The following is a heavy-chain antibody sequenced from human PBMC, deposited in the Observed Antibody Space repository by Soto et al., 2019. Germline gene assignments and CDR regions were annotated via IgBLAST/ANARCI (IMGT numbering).Heavy chain of an antibody. CDR1: GGSVSSGSYY. CDR3: ARVHSSGCVDY. V-gene: IGHV4-61*01. J-gene: IGHJ4*02. CDR2: IYYSGST. D-gene: IGHD6-19*01. Sequence: PSATLSLTCTVSGGSVSSGSYYWSWIRQPPGKGLEWIGYIYYSGSTNYNPSLKSRVTISVDTSKNQFSLKLSSVTAADTAVYYCARVHSSGCVDYWGQGTLVTVSS.